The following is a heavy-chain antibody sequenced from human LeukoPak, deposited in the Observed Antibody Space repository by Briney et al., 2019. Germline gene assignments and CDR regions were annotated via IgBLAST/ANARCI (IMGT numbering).Heavy chain of an antibody. CDR3: ATGGFGPLEA. CDR1: GGSISSNSYY. J-gene: IGHJ5*02. D-gene: IGHD3-10*01. Sequence: SETLSLTCTVSGGSISSNSYYCSWVRHHPGKGLEWIGSIYYSGTTYYNPSLKSRLTISLETSKNQFSLKLTSVTAADTAVYYCATGGFGPLEAWGQGMLVTVSS. CDR2: IYYSGTT. V-gene: IGHV4-31*03.